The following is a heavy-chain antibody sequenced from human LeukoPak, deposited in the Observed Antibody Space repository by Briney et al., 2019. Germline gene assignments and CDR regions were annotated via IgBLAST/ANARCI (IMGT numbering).Heavy chain of an antibody. D-gene: IGHD2-8*02. CDR1: GFTFTSSS. CDR2: ISSSGGTI. CDR3: AKSRLIYCTGGGCYGMDV. J-gene: IGHJ6*02. Sequence: PGGSLRLSCAASGFTFTSSSMNWVRQAPGKGLEWVSYISSSGGTIYYADSVKGRFTISRDNAKNSLYLQMNSLRAEDTAVYYCAKSRLIYCTGGGCYGMDVWGQGTTVSVSS. V-gene: IGHV3-48*04.